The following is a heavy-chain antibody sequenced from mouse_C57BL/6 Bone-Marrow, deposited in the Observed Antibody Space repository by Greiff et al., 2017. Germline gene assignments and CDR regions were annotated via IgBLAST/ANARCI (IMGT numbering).Heavy chain of an antibody. V-gene: IGHV1-75*01. CDR3: ARRFAY. Sequence: VQGVESGPELVKPGASVKISCKASGYTFTDYYINWVKQRPGQGLEWIGWIFPGSGSTYYNEKFKGKATLTVDKSSSTAYMLLSGLTSEDSAVYFCARRFAYWGQGTLLTVSA. CDR2: IFPGSGST. CDR1: GYTFTDYY. J-gene: IGHJ3*01.